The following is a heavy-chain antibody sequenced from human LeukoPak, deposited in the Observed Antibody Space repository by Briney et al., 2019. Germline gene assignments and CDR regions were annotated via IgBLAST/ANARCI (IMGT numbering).Heavy chain of an antibody. CDR3: ARGLTTVTTFRSQPLLY. V-gene: IGHV4-34*01. CDR2: INHSGST. D-gene: IGHD4-17*01. CDR1: GGSFSGYY. J-gene: IGHJ4*02. Sequence: PSETLSLTCAVYGGSFSGYYWSWIRQPPGKGLEWIGEINHSGSTNCNPSLKSRVTILVDTSKNQFSLKLSSVTAADTAVYYCARGLTTVTTFRSQPLLYWGQGTLVPVSS.